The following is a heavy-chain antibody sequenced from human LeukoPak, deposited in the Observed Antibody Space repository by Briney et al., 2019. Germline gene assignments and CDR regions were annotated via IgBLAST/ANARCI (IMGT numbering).Heavy chain of an antibody. V-gene: IGHV3-11*06. Sequence: PGGSLRLSCEASGFTFSDYYMSWIRQAPGKGLEWISYISGSSSHINYADSVKGRSTISRDNAKKSVYLQMDSLRAEDTAVYYCARDQIGSWWGQGTLVIVSS. CDR3: ARDQIGSW. D-gene: IGHD6-13*01. CDR1: GFTFSDYY. CDR2: ISGSSSHI. J-gene: IGHJ4*02.